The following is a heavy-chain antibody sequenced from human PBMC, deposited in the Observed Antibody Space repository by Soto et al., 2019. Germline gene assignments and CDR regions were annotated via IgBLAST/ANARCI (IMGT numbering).Heavy chain of an antibody. J-gene: IGHJ6*03. CDR3: ARVFPITIFGVVYYYYYYMDV. D-gene: IGHD3-3*01. CDR1: GGPFSGYY. V-gene: IGHV4-34*01. CDR2: INHSGST. Sequence: QVQLQQWGAGLLKPSETLSLTCAVYGGPFSGYYWSWIRQSPGKGLEWIGEINHSGSTNYNPSLTSRVTISVDTSKNQFSLKLSSVTAADTAVYYCARVFPITIFGVVYYYYYYMDVWGKGTTVTVSS.